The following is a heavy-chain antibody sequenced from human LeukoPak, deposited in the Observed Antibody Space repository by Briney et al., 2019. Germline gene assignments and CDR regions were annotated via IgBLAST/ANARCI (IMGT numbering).Heavy chain of an antibody. D-gene: IGHD6-25*01. CDR3: ARAATRLDAFDI. J-gene: IGHJ3*02. Sequence: PSETLSLTCSVSGGSISTYYWSWIRQPAGKGLEWIGRVYRSGNTNYNPSLQSRVTMSVDTSKNQISLRLRSVTAADTAVYYCARAATRLDAFDIWGQGTMVTVSS. V-gene: IGHV4-4*07. CDR2: VYRSGNT. CDR1: GGSISTYY.